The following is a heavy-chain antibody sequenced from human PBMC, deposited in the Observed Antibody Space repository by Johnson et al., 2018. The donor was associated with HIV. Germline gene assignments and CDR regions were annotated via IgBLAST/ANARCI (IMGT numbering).Heavy chain of an antibody. Sequence: HVQLVESGGGLVRPGGSLSVSCGASGFGSAFSRSWMSWVRQRPGKGLEWVYGITLNGADTAYADSVKGRFTISRDNSKNTLYLQMNSLRAEDTAVYYCAKGAFDIWGQGTMVTVSS. V-gene: IGHV3-30*18. J-gene: IGHJ3*02. CDR1: GFGSAFSRSW. CDR3: AKGAFDI. CDR2: ITLNGADT.